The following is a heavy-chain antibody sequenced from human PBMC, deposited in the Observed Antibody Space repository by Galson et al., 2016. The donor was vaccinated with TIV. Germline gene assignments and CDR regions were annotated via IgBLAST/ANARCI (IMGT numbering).Heavy chain of an antibody. Sequence: SLRLSCATSGFIFDNYAMHWVRQAPGKGLEWVSGISWRSIKADYADSVRGRFTISRDPAKNSLDLQMNSLRPEDTALYFCARGGYCSGGRCYSNGFLEFSGLDVWGQGTTVTVSS. CDR3: ARGGYCSGGRCYSNGFLEFSGLDV. J-gene: IGHJ6*02. D-gene: IGHD2-15*01. CDR2: ISWRSIKA. V-gene: IGHV3-9*01. CDR1: GFIFDNYA.